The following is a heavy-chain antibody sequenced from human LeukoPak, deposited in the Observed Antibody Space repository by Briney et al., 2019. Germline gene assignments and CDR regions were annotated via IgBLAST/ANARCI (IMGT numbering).Heavy chain of an antibody. Sequence: PSETLSLTCAVYGGSFSGYYWSWIRQPPGKGLEWIGEINHSGSTNYNPSLKSRVTISVDKSKNQFSLKLSSVTAADTAVYYCARRANPTYYDYVWGIQYFDYWGQGTLVTVSS. J-gene: IGHJ4*02. CDR3: ARRANPTYYDYVWGIQYFDY. D-gene: IGHD3-16*01. V-gene: IGHV4-34*01. CDR1: GGSFSGYY. CDR2: INHSGST.